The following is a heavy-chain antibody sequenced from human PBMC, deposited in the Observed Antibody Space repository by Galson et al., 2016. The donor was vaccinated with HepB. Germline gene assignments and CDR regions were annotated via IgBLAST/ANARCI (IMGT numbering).Heavy chain of an antibody. J-gene: IGHJ4*02. CDR1: GFTFSSYG. Sequence: SLRLSCAASGFTFSSYGMHWVRQAPGKGLEWVAVIWYDGSNKYYADSVKGRITISRDNSNNTLFLQMISLRAEDTAVYYCAREMAIAAAATFDYWGQGTLVTVSS. V-gene: IGHV3-33*01. D-gene: IGHD6-13*01. CDR2: IWYDGSNK. CDR3: AREMAIAAAATFDY.